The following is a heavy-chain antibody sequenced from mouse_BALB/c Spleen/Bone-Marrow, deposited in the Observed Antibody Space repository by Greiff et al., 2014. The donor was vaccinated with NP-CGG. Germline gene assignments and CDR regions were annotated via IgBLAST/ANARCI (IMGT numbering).Heavy chain of an antibody. J-gene: IGHJ4*01. D-gene: IGHD2-1*01. CDR1: GYTFSSYW. Sequence: QVQLQQSGAELMKPGASVKISCKATGYTFSSYWIEWVKQRPGHGLEWIGEILPGSDTSNYNEKFKGKATFTADTSSNTAHMQLSSLTSEDSAVYYCARGLYGNYGEWGQRTSVTVFS. CDR3: ARGLYGNYGE. CDR2: ILPGSDTS. V-gene: IGHV1-9*01.